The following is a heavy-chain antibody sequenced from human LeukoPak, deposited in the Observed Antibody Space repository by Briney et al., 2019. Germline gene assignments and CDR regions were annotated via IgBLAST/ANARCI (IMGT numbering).Heavy chain of an antibody. CDR3: AKAIAAPVWYFDL. Sequence: PGGSLRLSCAASGFTFSSYAMSWVRQAPGKGLEWVSAISGRGDSTYYADSVKGRFTISRDNSRNTLYLQMNTLRAEDTAVYYCAKAIAAPVWYFDLWGRGTLATVSS. CDR1: GFTFSSYA. CDR2: ISGRGDST. D-gene: IGHD6-13*01. V-gene: IGHV3-23*01. J-gene: IGHJ2*01.